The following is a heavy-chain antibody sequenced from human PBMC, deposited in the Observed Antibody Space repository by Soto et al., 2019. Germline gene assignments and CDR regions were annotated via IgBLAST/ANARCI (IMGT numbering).Heavy chain of an antibody. CDR2: IRPWNGDA. V-gene: IGHV1-2*02. CDR3: VRVSPGWNFDY. CDR1: RDFFKEHDY. D-gene: IGHD6-19*01. Sequence: QVRLVQSGAEVQKPGASVKVSCKAPRDFFKEHDYLHWLREAPGQGLEWTGWIRPWNGDATYAQKFHGRLTLSRDMSIDTMYFDLTSLTSDDTAVYYCVRVSPGWNFDYWGQGTLLTVSS. J-gene: IGHJ4*02.